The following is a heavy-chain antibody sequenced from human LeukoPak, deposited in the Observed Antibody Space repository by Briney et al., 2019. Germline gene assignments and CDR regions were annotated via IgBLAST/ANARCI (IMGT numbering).Heavy chain of an antibody. CDR2: ISGSGGST. Sequence: GGSLRLSCAASGFTFSSYAMSCVRQAPGKGLEWVSAISGSGGSTYYADSVKGRFTISRDNSKNTLYLQMNSLRAEDTAVYYCAKADTAMVTRFDYWGQGTLVTVSS. J-gene: IGHJ4*02. V-gene: IGHV3-23*01. D-gene: IGHD5-18*01. CDR3: AKADTAMVTRFDY. CDR1: GFTFSSYA.